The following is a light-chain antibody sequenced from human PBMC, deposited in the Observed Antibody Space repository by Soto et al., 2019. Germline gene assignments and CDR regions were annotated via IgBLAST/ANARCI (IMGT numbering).Light chain of an antibody. V-gene: IGKV1-5*03. J-gene: IGKJ2*01. Sequence: DIQMTQSPSTLSASVGDRVTITCRASQSISSWLAWYQQKPGTAPKLLIYKASSLQSGVPSRFSGSGSGTEVTLTISSLQPDDSATYYCQQYSSYPYTFGQGTKLAIK. CDR3: QQYSSYPYT. CDR1: QSISSW. CDR2: KAS.